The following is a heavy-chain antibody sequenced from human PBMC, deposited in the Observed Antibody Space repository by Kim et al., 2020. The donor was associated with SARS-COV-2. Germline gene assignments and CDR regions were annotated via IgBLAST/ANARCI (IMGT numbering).Heavy chain of an antibody. CDR1: GFTFSSYA. CDR2: IYSGGSST. CDR3: AKVSGSYYVDKYFDY. Sequence: GSLRLSCAASGFTFSSYAMSWVRQAPVKGLEWVSVIYSGGSSTYYADSVKGRFTISRDNSKNTLYLQMNSLRAEDTAVYYCAKVSGSYYVDKYFDYWGQGTLVTVSS. V-gene: IGHV3-23*03. D-gene: IGHD1-26*01. J-gene: IGHJ4*02.